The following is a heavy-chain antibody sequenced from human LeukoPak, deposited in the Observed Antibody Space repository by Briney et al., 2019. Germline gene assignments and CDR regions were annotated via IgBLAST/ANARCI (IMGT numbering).Heavy chain of an antibody. CDR2: INHSGST. Sequence: PSETLSLTCAVYGGSLSGYYWSWIRQPPGKGLEWIGEINHSGSTNYNPSLKSRVTISVDTSKNQFSLKLSSVTAADTAVYYCASRPLAARPLKTDYWGQGTLVTVSS. V-gene: IGHV4-34*01. J-gene: IGHJ4*02. CDR3: ASRPLAARPLKTDY. CDR1: GGSLSGYY. D-gene: IGHD6-6*01.